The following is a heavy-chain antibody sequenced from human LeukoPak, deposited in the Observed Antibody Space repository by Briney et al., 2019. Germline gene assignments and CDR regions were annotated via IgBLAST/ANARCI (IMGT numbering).Heavy chain of an antibody. Sequence: PSETLSLTCTGSGGSLSSYYRIWIRQPAGKGLEWIGRIYTSGSTNYNPSLKSRVTMSVDTSKTQFSLKLSSVAAADTAVYYCARDQQGGTIFGVDTFDPWGQGALVTVSS. D-gene: IGHD3-3*01. V-gene: IGHV4-4*07. CDR2: IYTSGST. CDR3: ARDQQGGTIFGVDTFDP. CDR1: GGSLSSYY. J-gene: IGHJ5*02.